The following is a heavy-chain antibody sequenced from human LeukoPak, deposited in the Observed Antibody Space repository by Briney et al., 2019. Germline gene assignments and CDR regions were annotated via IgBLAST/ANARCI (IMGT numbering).Heavy chain of an antibody. V-gene: IGHV3-30-3*01. CDR1: GFTFSSYT. J-gene: IGHJ3*02. CDR3: ARDTSPRIAAIYYDAFDI. D-gene: IGHD6-13*01. Sequence: GESLRLSCAASGFTFSSYTMHWVRQAPGKGLEWVAVISYDGSNKYYADSVKGRFTISRDNAKNSLYLEMSSLRGEDTALYYCARDTSPRIAAIYYDAFDIWGQGTMVTVSS. CDR2: ISYDGSNK.